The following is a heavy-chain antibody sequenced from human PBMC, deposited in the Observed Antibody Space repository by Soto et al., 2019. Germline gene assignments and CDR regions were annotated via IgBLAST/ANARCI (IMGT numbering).Heavy chain of an antibody. CDR1: GGNIISYY. V-gene: IGHV4-59*01. CDR2: IYYSGST. CDR3: ARDAAAGLNDY. J-gene: IGHJ4*02. D-gene: IGHD6-13*01. Sequence: SVTKSLTCTVAGGNIISYYWSCIRQHPGKGLEWIGYIYYSGSTNYNPSLKSRVTISVDTSKNQFSLKLSSVTAADTAVYYCARDAAAGLNDYWGQGTLVTVSS.